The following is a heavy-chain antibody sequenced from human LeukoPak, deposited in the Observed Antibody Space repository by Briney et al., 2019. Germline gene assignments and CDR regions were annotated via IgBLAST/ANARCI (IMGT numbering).Heavy chain of an antibody. V-gene: IGHV3-30-3*01. CDR1: GFTFSNYA. CDR2: ISYDGSNK. CDR3: ARGIYGSNWLLDY. Sequence: GGSLRLSCAASGFTFSNYAMPWVRQAPGKGLEWVAVISYDGSNKYYADSVKGRFTISRDNSKNTLYLQMNSLRAEDTAVFYCARGIYGSNWLLDYWGQGTLVTVSS. D-gene: IGHD6-13*01. J-gene: IGHJ4*02.